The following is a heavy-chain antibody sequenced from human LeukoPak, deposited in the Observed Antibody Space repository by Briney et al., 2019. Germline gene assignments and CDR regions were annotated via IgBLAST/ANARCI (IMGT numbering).Heavy chain of an antibody. J-gene: IGHJ5*02. V-gene: IGHV1-18*01. CDR3: ARDTGYNDILTWFDP. CDR1: GYTFTSYG. Sequence: GASVKVSCKASGYTFTSYGISWVRQAPGQGLEWMGWISAYNGNTNYAQKLQGRVTMTTDTSTSTAYMELRSLRSDDTAVYYCARDTGYNDILTWFDPWGQGTLVTVSS. D-gene: IGHD3-9*01. CDR2: ISAYNGNT.